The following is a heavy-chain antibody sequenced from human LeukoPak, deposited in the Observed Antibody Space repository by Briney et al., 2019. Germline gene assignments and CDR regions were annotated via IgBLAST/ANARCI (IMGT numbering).Heavy chain of an antibody. Sequence: EPGGSLRLSCAASGFTFSANAMNWVRQAPGKGLEWVSSIIGRGTSAYYADSVKGRFTISRDNSKNTLFLQMNRLRAADTAVYYCAKPDGNVVAVPMDVWGQGTTVTVSS. V-gene: IGHV3-23*01. CDR2: IIGRGTSA. CDR3: AKPDGNVVAVPMDV. CDR1: GFTFSANA. J-gene: IGHJ6*02. D-gene: IGHD2-21*01.